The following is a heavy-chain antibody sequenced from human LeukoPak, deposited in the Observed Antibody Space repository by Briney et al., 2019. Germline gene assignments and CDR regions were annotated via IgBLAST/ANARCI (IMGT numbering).Heavy chain of an antibody. V-gene: IGHV3-33*08. CDR1: GFTFSSYS. Sequence: GGSLRLSCAASGFTFSSYSMNWVRQAPGKGLEWVAVIWYDGSNKYYADSVKGRFTISRDNSKNTLYLQMNSLRAEDTAVYYCARGEIFGEEFDYWGQGTLVTVSS. CDR3: ARGEIFGEEFDY. D-gene: IGHD3-3*01. J-gene: IGHJ4*02. CDR2: IWYDGSNK.